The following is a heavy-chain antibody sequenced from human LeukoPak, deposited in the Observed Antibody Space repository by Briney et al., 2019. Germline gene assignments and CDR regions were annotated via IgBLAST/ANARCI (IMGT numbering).Heavy chain of an antibody. CDR1: GGSISSYY. D-gene: IGHD3-22*01. CDR3: ARATYYYDSSGYYLNWFDP. V-gene: IGHV4-59*12. CDR2: IYYSGST. Sequence: ASETLSLTCTVSGGSISSYYWSWIRQPPGKGLEWIGYIYYSGSTNYNPSLKSRVTISVDTSKNQFSLKLSSVTAADTAVYYCARATYYYDSSGYYLNWFDPWGQGTLVTVSS. J-gene: IGHJ5*02.